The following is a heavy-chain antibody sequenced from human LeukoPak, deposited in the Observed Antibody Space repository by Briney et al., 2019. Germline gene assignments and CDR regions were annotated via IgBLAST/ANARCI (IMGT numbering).Heavy chain of an antibody. CDR3: ARAPQLSSWNDY. J-gene: IGHJ4*02. Sequence: SETLSLTCTVSGYSISSGYYWGWIRQPPGKGLEWIGSIYHSGSTYYSPSLKSRVTISVDTSKNQFSLKLSSVTAADTAVYYCARAPQLSSWNDYWGQGTLVTVSS. D-gene: IGHD6-13*01. CDR2: IYHSGST. V-gene: IGHV4-38-2*02. CDR1: GYSISSGYY.